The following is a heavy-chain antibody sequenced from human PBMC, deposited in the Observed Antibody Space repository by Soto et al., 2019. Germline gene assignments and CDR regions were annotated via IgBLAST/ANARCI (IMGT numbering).Heavy chain of an antibody. CDR3: AKGGWCSGGSCYDY. Sequence: EVQMLESGGGLVQPGGSLRLSCAASGFTFISYAMSWVRQAPGKGLEWVSAISGSGGSTYYADSVKGRFTISRDNSKNTLYLQMNSLRAEDTAVYYCAKGGWCSGGSCYDYWGQGTLVTVSS. D-gene: IGHD2-15*01. CDR2: ISGSGGST. J-gene: IGHJ4*02. CDR1: GFTFISYA. V-gene: IGHV3-23*01.